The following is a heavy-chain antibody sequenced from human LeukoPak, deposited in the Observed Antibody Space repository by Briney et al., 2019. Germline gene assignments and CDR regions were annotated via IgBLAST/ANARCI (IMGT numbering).Heavy chain of an antibody. D-gene: IGHD6-13*01. CDR2: ISYDGSIE. Sequence: GGSLRLSCAASGFTFSSYAMHWVRQAPGKGLEWVAVISYDGSIEAYADSVRGRFTVSRDKSKNTLYLQMNSLRVEDTAVYSCARDRGLISAADYFDYWGREPWSPSPQ. J-gene: IGHJ4*02. CDR3: ARDRGLISAADYFDY. CDR1: GFTFSSYA. V-gene: IGHV3-30*04.